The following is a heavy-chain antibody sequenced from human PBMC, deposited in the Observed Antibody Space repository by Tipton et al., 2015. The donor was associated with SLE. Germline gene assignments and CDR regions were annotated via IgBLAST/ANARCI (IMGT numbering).Heavy chain of an antibody. CDR2: IYTSGST. J-gene: IGHJ5*02. CDR3: AREGLHYDILTGLLGRGYYFDP. V-gene: IGHV4-61*02. CDR1: GGSISSGRYF. D-gene: IGHD3-9*01. Sequence: TLSLTCTVSGGSISSGRYFWNWIRQPAGKGLEWIGRIYTSGSTDYNPSLKSRVAISVETSKNQFSPRLTSVTAADAAVYYCAREGLHYDILTGLLGRGYYFDPWGQGALVTVSS.